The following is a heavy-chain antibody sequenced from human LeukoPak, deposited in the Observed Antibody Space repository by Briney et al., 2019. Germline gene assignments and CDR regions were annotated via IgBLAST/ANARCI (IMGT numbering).Heavy chain of an antibody. CDR1: GYTFTGYY. D-gene: IGHD3-22*01. CDR2: INPNSGGT. J-gene: IGHJ4*02. V-gene: IGHV1-2*02. CDR3: ARDLWYCYDSSGYRAADY. Sequence: ASVKVSCKASGYTFTGYYMHWVRQAPGQGLEWMGWINPNSGGTNYAQKFQGRVTMTRDTSISTAYMELSRLRSDDTAVYYCARDLWYCYDSSGYRAADYWGQGTLVTVSS.